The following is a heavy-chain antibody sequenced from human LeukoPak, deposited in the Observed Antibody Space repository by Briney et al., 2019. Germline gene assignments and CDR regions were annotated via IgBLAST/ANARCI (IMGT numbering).Heavy chain of an antibody. D-gene: IGHD2-15*01. CDR3: AILGCSGGSCYRRGGMNV. CDR1: GGSFSGYY. Sequence: PSETLSLTCAVYGGSFSGYYWSWIRQPPGKGLEWIGEINHSGSTNYNPSLKSRVTISVDTSKNQFSLKLSSVTAADTAVYYCAILGCSGGSCYRRGGMNVWGQGTTVTVSS. V-gene: IGHV4-34*01. CDR2: INHSGST. J-gene: IGHJ6*02.